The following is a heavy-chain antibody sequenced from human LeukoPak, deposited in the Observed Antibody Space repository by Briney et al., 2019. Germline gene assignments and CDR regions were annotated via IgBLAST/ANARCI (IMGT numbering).Heavy chain of an antibody. J-gene: IGHJ3*02. CDR2: IYYSGST. CDR1: GGSVSSGSYY. Sequence: TSETLSLTCTVSGGSVSSGSYYWSWIRQPPGKGLEWIGYIYYSGSTNYNPSLKSRVTISVDTSKNQFSLKPSSVTAADTAVYYCARESLGAEDAFDIWGQGTMVTVSS. D-gene: IGHD4/OR15-4a*01. CDR3: ARESLGAEDAFDI. V-gene: IGHV4-61*01.